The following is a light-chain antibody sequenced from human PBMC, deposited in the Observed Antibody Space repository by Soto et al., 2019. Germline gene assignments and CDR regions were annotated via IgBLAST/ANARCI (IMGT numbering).Light chain of an antibody. Sequence: QSVLTQPASVSGCPGQSITSSCTGTSSDVGGYNYVSWYQQHPGKAPKLMIYEVSNRPSGVSNRFSGSKSGNTASLTISGLQAEDEADYYCSSYTSSSTVVFGGGTKVTVL. CDR2: EVS. V-gene: IGLV2-14*01. CDR1: SSDVGGYNY. CDR3: SSYTSSSTVV. J-gene: IGLJ2*01.